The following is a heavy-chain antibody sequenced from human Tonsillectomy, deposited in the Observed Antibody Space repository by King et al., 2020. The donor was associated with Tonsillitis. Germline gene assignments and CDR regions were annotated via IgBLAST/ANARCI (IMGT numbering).Heavy chain of an antibody. CDR1: GFTFSSYA. D-gene: IGHD1-7*01. Sequence: VQLVESGGGLVQPGGSPRLSCAASGFTFSSYAMNWVRQAPGKGLEWVSGISSSGGSTYYADYVKGRFTISRDNSMNTLYLQMNSLRAEDTAVYYCAKAGLELRFGYYFDYWGQGTLVTVSS. J-gene: IGHJ4*02. CDR2: ISSSGGST. CDR3: AKAGLELRFGYYFDY. V-gene: IGHV3-23*04.